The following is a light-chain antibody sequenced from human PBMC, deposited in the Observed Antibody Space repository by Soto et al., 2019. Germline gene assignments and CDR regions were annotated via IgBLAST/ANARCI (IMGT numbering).Light chain of an antibody. V-gene: IGKV1-5*01. CDR2: DVS. Sequence: DIQMTQSPSTLSASVGERVTITFRASQSVSNWLAWYQQKPGKAPKLLIYDVSSLESGVPSRFSGSGSGTEFTLTISSLQPDDFATYYCQQYNSYSGTFGQGTKVDI. CDR3: QQYNSYSGT. J-gene: IGKJ1*01. CDR1: QSVSNW.